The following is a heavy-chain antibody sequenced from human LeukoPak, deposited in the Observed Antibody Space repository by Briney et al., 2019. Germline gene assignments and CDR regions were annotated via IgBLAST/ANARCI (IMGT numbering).Heavy chain of an antibody. CDR3: ARDGGLHTNFDY. CDR2: TKPDGSAE. J-gene: IGHJ4*02. V-gene: IGHV3-7*01. D-gene: IGHD2-15*01. CDR1: GFTFRNYW. Sequence: GGSLRLSCAASGFTFRNYWMGWVRQAPGKGLEWVANTKPDGSAEYYADSVRGRFTASRDNANNLLYLQMNRLRAEDTAVYYCARDGGLHTNFDYWAREPCSPSPQ.